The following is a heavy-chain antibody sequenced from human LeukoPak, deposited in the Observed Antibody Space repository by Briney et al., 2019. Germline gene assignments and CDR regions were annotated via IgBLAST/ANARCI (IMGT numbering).Heavy chain of an antibody. CDR1: GFTFSSYA. J-gene: IGHJ4*02. Sequence: PGRSLRLSCAASGFTFSSYAMHWVRQAPGKGLEWVAVISYDGSNKYYADSVKGRFTISRDNSKNTLYLQMNSLRAEDTAVYYCARDPGRSKFDYWGQGTLVTVSS. D-gene: IGHD1-14*01. CDR2: ISYDGSNK. CDR3: ARDPGRSKFDY. V-gene: IGHV3-30*01.